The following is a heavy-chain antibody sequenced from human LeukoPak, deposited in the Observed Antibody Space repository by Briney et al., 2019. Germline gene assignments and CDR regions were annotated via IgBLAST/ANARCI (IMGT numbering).Heavy chain of an antibody. CDR3: ARRYCSSTSCLFDY. CDR1: GLTFSSYE. Sequence: GGSLRLSCAASGLTFSSYEMNWVRQAPGKGLEWVSYISSSGSTIYYADSVKGRFTISRDNAKNSLYLQMNSLRAEDTAVYYCARRYCSSTSCLFDYWGQGTLVIVSS. D-gene: IGHD2-2*01. CDR2: ISSSGSTI. V-gene: IGHV3-48*03. J-gene: IGHJ4*02.